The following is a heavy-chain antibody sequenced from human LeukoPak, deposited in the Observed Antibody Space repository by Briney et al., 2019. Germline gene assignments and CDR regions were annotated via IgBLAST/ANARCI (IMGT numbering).Heavy chain of an antibody. CDR2: ICYSGST. J-gene: IGHJ4*02. Sequence: PSETLSLTCTVSGGSISSYYWSWIRQPPGKGLEWIGYICYSGSTNYNPSLKSRVTISVDTSKNQFSLKPSSVTAADTAVYYCARGLLLWRFDYWGQGTLVTVSS. V-gene: IGHV4-59*01. D-gene: IGHD3-10*01. CDR1: GGSISSYY. CDR3: ARGLLLWRFDY.